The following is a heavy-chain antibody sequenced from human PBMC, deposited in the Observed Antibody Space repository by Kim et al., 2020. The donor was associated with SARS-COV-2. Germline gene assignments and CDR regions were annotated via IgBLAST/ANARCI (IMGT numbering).Heavy chain of an antibody. CDR2: NP. V-gene: IGHV7-4-1*02. Sequence: NPTYAQGFTGRFVFSLDTSVSTAYLQISSLKAEDTAVYYCARSGQQPLGYWGQGTLVTVSS. D-gene: IGHD6-13*01. CDR3: ARSGQQPLGY. J-gene: IGHJ4*02.